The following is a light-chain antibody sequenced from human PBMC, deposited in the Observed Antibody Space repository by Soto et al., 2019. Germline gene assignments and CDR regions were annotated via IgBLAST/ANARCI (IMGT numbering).Light chain of an antibody. CDR3: QQSYSIPLT. V-gene: IGKV1-39*01. J-gene: IGKJ4*01. CDR2: TAS. CDR1: QSIITY. Sequence: DIQMIQSRSSLSASVGDRVTITCRASQSIITYLNWYRQKPGKAPKLLIYTASSLESGVPTRFSGSGSGTDFTLTISSLQPEDFAIYYCQQSYSIPLTFGEGTKVEIK.